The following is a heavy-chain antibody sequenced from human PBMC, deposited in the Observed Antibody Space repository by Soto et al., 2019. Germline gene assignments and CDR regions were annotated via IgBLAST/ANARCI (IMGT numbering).Heavy chain of an antibody. V-gene: IGHV3-74*01. CDR2: INSDGSST. CDR3: ARDGRQLWVYYYSMDV. CDR1: GFTFSSYW. J-gene: IGHJ6*02. D-gene: IGHD5-18*01. Sequence: GGSLRLSCAASGFTFSSYWMHWVRQAPGKGLVWVSRINSDGSSTSYADSVKGRFTISRDNAKNTLYLQMNSLRAEDTAVYYCARDGRQLWVYYYSMDVWGQGTTVTVSS.